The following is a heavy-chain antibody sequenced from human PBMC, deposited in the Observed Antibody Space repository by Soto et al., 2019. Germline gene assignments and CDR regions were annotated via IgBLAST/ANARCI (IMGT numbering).Heavy chain of an antibody. Sequence: EVKLVESGGSLVQPGGSLRLSCVASGFTFSTYYMHWVRQAPGKGLVWVSRINTDGTTTSYADSVKGRFTISRDNAKNTLYLQINSLRAEDTAVYYCARFGSQTGYWGQGTLVTVSP. J-gene: IGHJ4*02. V-gene: IGHV3-74*01. CDR3: ARFGSQTGY. CDR1: GFTFSTYY. CDR2: INTDGTTT. D-gene: IGHD3-3*01.